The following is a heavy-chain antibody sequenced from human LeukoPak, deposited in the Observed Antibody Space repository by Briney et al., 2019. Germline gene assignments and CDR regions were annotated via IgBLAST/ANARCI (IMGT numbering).Heavy chain of an antibody. CDR2: IRWDSGTI. CDR1: GFTFDDYA. V-gene: IGHV3-9*03. CDR3: AKGGSGSYSLDAFDI. J-gene: IGHJ3*02. Sequence: PGRSLRLSCAASGFTFDDYAMHWVRQAPGKGLEGVSGIRWDSGTIVYADPVKGRFTISRDNAKNSLYLQMNSLRAEDMALYYCAKGGSGSYSLDAFDIWGQGTMVTVSS. D-gene: IGHD1-26*01.